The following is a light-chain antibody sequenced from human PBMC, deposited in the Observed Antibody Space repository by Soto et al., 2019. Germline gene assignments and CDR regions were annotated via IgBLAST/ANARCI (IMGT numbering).Light chain of an antibody. CDR3: QQCGSSST. CDR2: DVS. Sequence: EIVMTQSPATLSVSPGERATLSCRAGQGVTTNFTWYQQKSGQSPRLLIYDVSTRATGVPARFSGSGSGTDFTLTISRLEPEDFAVYYCQQCGSSSTFGQGTRLEIK. CDR1: QGVTTN. V-gene: IGKV3-15*01. J-gene: IGKJ5*01.